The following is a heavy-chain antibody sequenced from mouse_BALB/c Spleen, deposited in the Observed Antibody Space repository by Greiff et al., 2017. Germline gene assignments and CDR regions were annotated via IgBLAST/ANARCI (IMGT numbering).Heavy chain of an antibody. Sequence: QVQLQQSGPGLVAPSQSLSITCTVSGFSLTSYGVHWVRQSPGKGLEWLGVIWSGGSTDYNAAFISRLSISKDNSKSQVFFKMNSLQANDTAIYYCARGGNYSRFAYWGQGTLVTVSA. D-gene: IGHD2-1*01. V-gene: IGHV2-2*02. CDR2: IWSGGST. J-gene: IGHJ3*01. CDR1: GFSLTSYG. CDR3: ARGGNYSRFAY.